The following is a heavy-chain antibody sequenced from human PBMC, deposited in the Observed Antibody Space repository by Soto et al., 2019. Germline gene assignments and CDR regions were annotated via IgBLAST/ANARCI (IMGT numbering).Heavy chain of an antibody. J-gene: IGHJ3*02. CDR3: ANPSGYYFGLGSHDEASDM. V-gene: IGHV3-30*18. D-gene: IGHD3-10*01. CDR2: ISKEGSKK. Sequence: QVQLVESGGGVVQPGRSLRLSCAASGFMFRGFGMHWVRQAPGKGLQWVAGISKEGSKKYYADSVKGRFTISRDNSKKTLYLPMNRLRAEDTAVYYCANPSGYYFGLGSHDEASDMWGQGTGVTVFS. CDR1: GFMFRGFG.